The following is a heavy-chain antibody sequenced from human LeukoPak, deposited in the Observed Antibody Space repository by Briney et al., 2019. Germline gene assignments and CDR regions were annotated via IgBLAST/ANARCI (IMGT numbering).Heavy chain of an antibody. V-gene: IGHV1-18*01. Sequence: GGAVNVSFMSSVCTFTISGISGVRQAPGQGVEGVGWISANNGNTHYAQKLQRRVPLNTDTHKSTAYMHLRRLRSDDTAVYHCASRVALLTPSYSHYYMHVWGKGTTVTVSS. CDR3: ASRVALLTPSYSHYYMHV. D-gene: IGHD2-15*01. CDR2: ISANNGNT. CDR1: VCTFTISG. J-gene: IGHJ6*03.